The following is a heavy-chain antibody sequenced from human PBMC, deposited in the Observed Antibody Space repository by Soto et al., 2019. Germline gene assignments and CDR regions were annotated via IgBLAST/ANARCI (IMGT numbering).Heavy chain of an antibody. D-gene: IGHD1-26*01. CDR2: INPTSGST. CDR1: GYTFTTYY. V-gene: IGHV1-46*01. Sequence: QVQLLQSGAEVKRPGASVNVSCKAFGYTFTTYYMHWVRQAPGQGLEWMGMINPTSGSTTYAQNFQGRVTMTRDKSTRTVYMELNSLRSEDTAVYYCARLDIVGPSTVPWGQGTLVTVSS. J-gene: IGHJ5*02. CDR3: ARLDIVGPSTVP.